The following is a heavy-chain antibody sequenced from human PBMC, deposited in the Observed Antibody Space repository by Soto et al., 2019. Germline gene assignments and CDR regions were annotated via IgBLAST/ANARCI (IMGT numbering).Heavy chain of an antibody. CDR1: GFTFDDYG. V-gene: IGHV3-20*01. Sequence: EVQLVETGGGVVRPGGALRLSCAASGFTFDDYGMSWVRQAPGKGLEWVSGINWNGGSTGYADSVKGRFTISRDNAKNSLYLQMNSLRAEDTALYHCARDGGLRMTTVTYYYWGQGTLVTVSS. D-gene: IGHD4-17*01. J-gene: IGHJ4*02. CDR2: INWNGGST. CDR3: ARDGGLRMTTVTYYY.